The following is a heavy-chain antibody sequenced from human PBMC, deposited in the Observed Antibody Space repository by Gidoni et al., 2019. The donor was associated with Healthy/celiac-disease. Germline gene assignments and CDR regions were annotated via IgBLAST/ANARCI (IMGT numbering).Heavy chain of an antibody. Sequence: QVQLQQWGAGLLKPSETLSLTCAVYGGSFSGYYWSWIRQPPGKGLEWIGEINHSGSTNYNPSLKSRVTISVDTSKNQFSLKLSSVTAADTAVYYCARAASIAARLLPDYWGQGTLVTVSS. CDR3: ARAASIAARLLPDY. CDR2: INHSGST. J-gene: IGHJ4*02. CDR1: GGSFSGYY. V-gene: IGHV4-34*01. D-gene: IGHD6-6*01.